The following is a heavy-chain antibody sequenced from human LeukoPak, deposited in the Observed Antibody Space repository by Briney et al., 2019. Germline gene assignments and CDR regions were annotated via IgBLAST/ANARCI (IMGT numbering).Heavy chain of an antibody. CDR2: IYYRGST. Sequence: SETLSLTCTVSGGSISGYYWTWIRQPPGKGLEWIGFIYYRGSTNYNPSLKSRVTISLDTSRNQCSLKLSSVTAADTAVYYCARASHGSNSEFDYWGLGTLLSVSS. D-gene: IGHD4-23*01. J-gene: IGHJ4*02. CDR1: GGSISGYY. CDR3: ARASHGSNSEFDY. V-gene: IGHV4-59*01.